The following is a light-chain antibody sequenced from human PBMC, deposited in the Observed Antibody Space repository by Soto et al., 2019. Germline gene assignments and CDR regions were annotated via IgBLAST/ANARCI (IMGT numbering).Light chain of an antibody. Sequence: SVLTQPASVSGSPGRSITSSCTGTSSDVGSYNLVSWYQQHPGKAPKLMIYEGSKRPSGVSNRFSASKAGNTASLTISGLQAEDEADYYCCSFATFTYVFGTGTKVTVL. CDR1: SSDVGSYNL. V-gene: IGLV2-23*01. CDR2: EGS. CDR3: CSFATFTYV. J-gene: IGLJ1*01.